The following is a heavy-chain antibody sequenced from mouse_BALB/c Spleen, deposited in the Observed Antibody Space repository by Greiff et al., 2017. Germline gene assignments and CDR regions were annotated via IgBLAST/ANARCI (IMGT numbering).Heavy chain of an antibody. CDR1: GYTFTSYY. J-gene: IGHJ1*01. D-gene: IGHD2-10*02. CDR3: ARSGYGTYWYFDV. V-gene: IGHV1S56*01. CDR2: IYPGNVNT. Sequence: QVQLQQSGPELVKPGASVRISCKASGYTFTSYYIHWVKQRPGQGLEWIGWIYPGNVNTKYNEKYKGKATLTADKSSSTAYMQLSSLTSEDSAVYFCARSGYGTYWYFDVWGAGTTVTVSS.